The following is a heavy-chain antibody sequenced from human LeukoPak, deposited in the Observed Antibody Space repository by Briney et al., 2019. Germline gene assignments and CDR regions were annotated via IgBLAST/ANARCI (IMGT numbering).Heavy chain of an antibody. V-gene: IGHV3-74*01. D-gene: IGHD6-13*01. CDR1: GFTFRNYW. J-gene: IGHJ4*02. Sequence: PGGPLRLSCTASGFTFRNYWMHWVRHAPGKGLVWVSRMSSDGSSRIYADSEKRGLTISRDNAKNTLYLQMHTLRAEDTPVYFCASATAHRISAGGDYWGQGTLVTVSS. CDR3: ASATAHRISAGGDY. CDR2: MSSDGSSR.